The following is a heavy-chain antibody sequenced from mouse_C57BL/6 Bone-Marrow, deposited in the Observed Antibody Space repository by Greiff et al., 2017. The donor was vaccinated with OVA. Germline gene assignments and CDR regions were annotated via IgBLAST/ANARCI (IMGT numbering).Heavy chain of an antibody. CDR1: GYTFTSYW. CDR3: ASPGYYFSPWFAY. CDR2: INPSNGGT. D-gene: IGHD2-3*01. V-gene: IGHV1-53*01. Sequence: VQLQQPGTELVKPGASVKLSCKASGYTFTSYWMHWVKQRPGQGLEWIGNINPSNGGTNYNEKFKSKATLTVDKSSSTAYMQLSSLTSEDSAVYYCASPGYYFSPWFAYWGQGTLVTVSA. J-gene: IGHJ3*01.